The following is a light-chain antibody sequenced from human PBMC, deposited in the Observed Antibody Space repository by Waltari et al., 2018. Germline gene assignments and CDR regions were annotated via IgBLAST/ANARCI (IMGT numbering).Light chain of an antibody. Sequence: QSALTQPASVSGSPGQSITISCTGTSSDVGGYPYVSWYHQHPGKAPKLMIYDVSKRPSGVPDRFSGSKSGNTAYLTVSGLQAEDEADYYCNSYAGSNSVLFGAGTKLTVL. J-gene: IGLJ2*01. V-gene: IGLV2-8*01. CDR2: DVS. CDR1: SSDVGGYPY. CDR3: NSYAGSNSVL.